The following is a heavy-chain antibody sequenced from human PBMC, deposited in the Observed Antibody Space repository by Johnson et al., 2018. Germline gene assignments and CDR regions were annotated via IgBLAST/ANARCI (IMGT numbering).Heavy chain of an antibody. CDR2: IIPIFGTA. Sequence: QVQLVESGAEVKKPGSSVKVSCKASGGTFSSYAISWVRQAPGQGLEWMGGIIPIFGTANYAQKVQGRVTMTRNTSISTAYMELSSLRSEDTAVYYCARSGVVLMVYVPMDVWGQGTTVTVSS. CDR3: ARSGVVLMVYVPMDV. CDR1: GGTFSSYA. D-gene: IGHD2-8*01. J-gene: IGHJ6*02. V-gene: IGHV1-69*06.